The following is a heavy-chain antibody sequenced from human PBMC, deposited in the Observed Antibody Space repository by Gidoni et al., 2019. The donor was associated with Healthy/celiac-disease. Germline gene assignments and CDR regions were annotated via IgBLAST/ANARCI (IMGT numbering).Heavy chain of an antibody. D-gene: IGHD3-3*01. CDR3: ARHDLETYAGPGPSPFDP. CDR1: GGSISSSSYY. Sequence: QLQLQESGPGLVKPSETLSLTCPVSGGSISSSSYYWGWIRQPPGKGLEWIGSIYYSGSTYYNPSLKSRVTISVDTSKNQFSLKLSSVTAADTAVYYCARHDLETYAGPGPSPFDPWGQGTLVTVSS. CDR2: IYYSGST. V-gene: IGHV4-39*01. J-gene: IGHJ5*02.